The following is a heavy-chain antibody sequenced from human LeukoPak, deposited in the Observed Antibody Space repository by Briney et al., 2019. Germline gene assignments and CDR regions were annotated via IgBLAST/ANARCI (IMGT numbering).Heavy chain of an antibody. CDR3: ARGDYYDNSGPWFVS. J-gene: IGHJ5*01. CDR2: IYYSGSS. V-gene: IGHV4-59*01. CDR1: GGSIISYY. Sequence: SETLSLTCTVSGGSIISYYWSWIRQPPGKGLDWIGYIYYSGSSNYNPSLKSRVTISVDTSKNQFSLKLSSLTAADTAVYYCARGDYYDNSGPWFVSWGQGTLVTVSS. D-gene: IGHD3-22*01.